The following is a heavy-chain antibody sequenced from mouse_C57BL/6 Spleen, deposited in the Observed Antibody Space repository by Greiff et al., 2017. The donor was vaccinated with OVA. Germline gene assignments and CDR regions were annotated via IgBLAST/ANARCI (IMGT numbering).Heavy chain of an antibody. Sequence: EVQLQESGPELVKPGDSVKISCKASGYSFTGYFMNWVMQSHGKSLEWIGRINPYNGDTFYNQKFKGKATLTVDKSSSTAHMELRSLTYEDSAVYYCARGGNYVYFDYWGQGTTLTVSS. CDR3: ARGGNYVYFDY. CDR1: GYSFTGYF. J-gene: IGHJ2*01. V-gene: IGHV1-20*01. CDR2: INPYNGDT. D-gene: IGHD2-1*01.